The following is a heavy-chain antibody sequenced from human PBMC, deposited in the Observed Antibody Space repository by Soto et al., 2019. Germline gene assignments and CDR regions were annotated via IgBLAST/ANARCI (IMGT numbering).Heavy chain of an antibody. Sequence: SETLSLTCTVSGGSSTIGGYCWSWIRQPPGQGLEWIGYICHSGNTYYTPSLKSRVTTSLDRSKTQFSLNLSSVTAADTAVYYCARVWFGESSWFDPWGQGTLVTVSS. V-gene: IGHV4-30-2*01. D-gene: IGHD3-10*01. CDR1: GGSSTIGGYC. CDR3: ARVWFGESSWFDP. J-gene: IGHJ5*02. CDR2: ICHSGNT.